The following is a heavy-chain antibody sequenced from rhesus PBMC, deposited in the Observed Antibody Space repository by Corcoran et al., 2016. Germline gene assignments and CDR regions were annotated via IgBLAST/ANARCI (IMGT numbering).Heavy chain of an antibody. V-gene: IGHV4-160*01. CDR1: GGSVSGYW. Sequence: QVQLQQWGEGLVKPSETLSLTCAVYGGSVSGYWWGWIRQPPGKGLEGIGRSRSGGRPNYNPSLKSRGTISIDTSKNQFSLKLRSVTAADTAVYYCASQTPYYGSGHGGSLDVWGRGVLVTVSS. D-gene: IGHD3-28*01. J-gene: IGHJ5-2*02. CDR3: ASQTPYYGSGHGGSLDV. CDR2: SRSGGRP.